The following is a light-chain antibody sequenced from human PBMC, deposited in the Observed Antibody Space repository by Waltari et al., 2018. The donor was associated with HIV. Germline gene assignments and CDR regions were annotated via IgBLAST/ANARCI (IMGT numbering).Light chain of an antibody. CDR3: SSYTSSSVL. CDR2: EVS. V-gene: IGLV2-14*01. CDR1: SSDVGGYNY. Sequence: QSALTQPASVSGSPGQSITISCTGTSSDVGGYNYVSWYQQHPGKAPKLMIYEVSNRPAGVSNRFSGSKSGNTASLTISGLQAEDEVDYYCSSYTSSSVLFGGGTKVTVL. J-gene: IGLJ2*01.